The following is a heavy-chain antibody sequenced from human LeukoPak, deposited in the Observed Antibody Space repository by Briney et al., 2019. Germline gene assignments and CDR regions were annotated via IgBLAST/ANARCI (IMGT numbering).Heavy chain of an antibody. D-gene: IGHD6-19*01. CDR3: ARGDSSGWYQGAFDI. CDR2: ISSSGSTV. CDR1: GFTFSDYY. J-gene: IGHJ3*02. V-gene: IGHV3-11*01. Sequence: GGSLRLSCAASGFTFSDYYMSWIRQAPGKGLEWVSYISSSGSTVYYADSVKGRFTISRDNAKNSLYLQMNSLRAEDTAVYYCARGDSSGWYQGAFDIWGQGTMVTVSS.